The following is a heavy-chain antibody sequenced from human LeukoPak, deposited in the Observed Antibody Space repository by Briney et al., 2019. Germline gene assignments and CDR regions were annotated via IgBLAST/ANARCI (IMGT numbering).Heavy chain of an antibody. CDR1: GFTFSSYA. Sequence: GGSRRLSCAASGFTFSSYAMSWVRQAPGKGLEWVSAISGSGGSTYYADSVKGRFTISRDNSKNKLYLEVHSLRAQDTAVYYCAKDHYYYGSGSSKTAFDYWGQGTLVTVSS. V-gene: IGHV3-23*01. CDR3: AKDHYYYGSGSSKTAFDY. CDR2: ISGSGGST. J-gene: IGHJ4*02. D-gene: IGHD3-10*01.